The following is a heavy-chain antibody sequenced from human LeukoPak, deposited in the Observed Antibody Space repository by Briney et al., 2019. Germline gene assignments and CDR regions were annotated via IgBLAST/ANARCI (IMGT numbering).Heavy chain of an antibody. J-gene: IGHJ5*02. CDR3: ARDCDWYDP. Sequence: PSETLSLACAVYGGSFSGYYWSWIRQPPGKGLEWIGEINHSGSTNYNPSLKSRVTISVDTSKNQFSLKLSSVTAADTAVYYCARDCDWYDPCGQGTLVTVSS. D-gene: IGHD2-21*01. CDR1: GGSFSGYY. V-gene: IGHV4-34*01. CDR2: INHSGST.